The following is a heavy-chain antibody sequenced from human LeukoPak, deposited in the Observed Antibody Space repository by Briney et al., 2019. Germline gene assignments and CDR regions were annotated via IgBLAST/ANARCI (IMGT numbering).Heavy chain of an antibody. Sequence: GASVKVSCKVSGYTLTELSMHWVRQAPGKGLEWMGGFDPEDGETIYAQKFQGRVTMTEDTSTDIAYMELSSLRSEDTAVYYCATDSPYYYGSGSSGAFDIWGQGTMVTVSS. J-gene: IGHJ3*02. D-gene: IGHD3-10*01. CDR3: ATDSPYYYGSGSSGAFDI. CDR1: GYTLTELS. CDR2: FDPEDGET. V-gene: IGHV1-24*01.